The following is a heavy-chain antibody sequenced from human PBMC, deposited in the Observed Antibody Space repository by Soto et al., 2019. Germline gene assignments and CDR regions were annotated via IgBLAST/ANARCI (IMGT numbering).Heavy chain of an antibody. CDR1: GYTFSNFW. D-gene: IGHD3-22*01. CDR3: ARHSMIVVVRDAFDI. CDR2: IYPGDHET. V-gene: IGHV5-51*01. Sequence: PVASRTISCRCSGYTFSNFWIAWVRHLPGKGLEWMGIIYPGDHETRYSPSFHGKVTISADKSINTAYLQWSSLEASDSAFYYCARHSMIVVVRDAFDIWGQGTMVTVSS. J-gene: IGHJ3*02.